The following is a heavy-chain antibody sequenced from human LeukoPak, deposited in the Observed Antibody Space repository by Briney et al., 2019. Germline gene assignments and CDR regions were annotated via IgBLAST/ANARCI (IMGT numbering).Heavy chain of an antibody. J-gene: IGHJ4*02. Sequence: GGSLRLSCAASGFTFSSCAMTWVRQAPGKGLEWVSCISGSGDYTYYADSVKGRFTISRGNSKNTVYLQMSNLRVEDTALYYCAKGAFERFGEPSDYWGQGTLVSVSS. D-gene: IGHD3-10*01. CDR1: GFTFSSCA. CDR2: ISGSGDYT. CDR3: AKGAFERFGEPSDY. V-gene: IGHV3-23*01.